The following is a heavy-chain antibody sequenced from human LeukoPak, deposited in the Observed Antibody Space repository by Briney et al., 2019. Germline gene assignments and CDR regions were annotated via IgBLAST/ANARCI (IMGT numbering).Heavy chain of an antibody. D-gene: IGHD5-18*01. CDR2: IYTSGRT. CDR1: GGSISSGSYY. J-gene: IGHJ5*02. V-gene: IGHV4-61*09. Sequence: PSETLSLTCTVSGGSISSGSYYWSWIRQPAGKGLEWIGYIYTSGRTNYNPSLKSRVTISVDTSKNQFSLKLSSVTAADTAVYYCARGRSGYSYGLGLFDPWGQGTLVTVSS. CDR3: ARGRSGYSYGLGLFDP.